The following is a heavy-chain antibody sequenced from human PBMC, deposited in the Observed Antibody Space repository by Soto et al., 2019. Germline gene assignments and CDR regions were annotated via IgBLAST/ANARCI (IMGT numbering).Heavy chain of an antibody. CDR1: GFTFSSYA. J-gene: IGHJ4*02. D-gene: IGHD1-26*01. CDR2: ISGSGGST. V-gene: IGHV3-23*01. Sequence: GGSLRLSCAASGFTFSSYAMSWVRQAPGKGLEWVSAISGSGGSTYYADSVKGRFTISRDNSKNTLYLQMNSLRAEDTAVYDCANGPIVGATIFDYWGQGTLVTVSS. CDR3: ANGPIVGATIFDY.